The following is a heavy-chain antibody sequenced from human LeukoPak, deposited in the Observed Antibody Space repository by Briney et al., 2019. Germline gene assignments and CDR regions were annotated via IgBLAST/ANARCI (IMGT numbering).Heavy chain of an antibody. Sequence: GGSLRLSCAASGFTFSSYWMHWVRQAPGEGPVWVSRISYDGNNTNYADSAEGRFTISRDNAKNTLYLQMNSLRAEDTAVYYCARSIASRALDYWGQGTLVTVSS. CDR1: GFTFSSYW. D-gene: IGHD6-6*01. V-gene: IGHV3-74*01. J-gene: IGHJ4*02. CDR2: ISYDGNNT. CDR3: ARSIASRALDY.